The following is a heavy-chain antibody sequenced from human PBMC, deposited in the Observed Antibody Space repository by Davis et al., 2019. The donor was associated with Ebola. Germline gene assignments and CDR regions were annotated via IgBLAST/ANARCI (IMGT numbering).Heavy chain of an antibody. CDR3: ARGGTVTRFDP. D-gene: IGHD4-17*01. J-gene: IGHJ5*02. CDR2: IYYSGST. V-gene: IGHV4-59*01. CDR1: GGSISSYY. Sequence: SETLSLTCTVSGGSISSYYWSWIRQPPGKGLEWIGYIYYSGSTNYNPSLKSRVTKSVDTSKNQFSLKLSSVTAADTAVYYCARGGTVTRFDPWGQGTLVTVSS.